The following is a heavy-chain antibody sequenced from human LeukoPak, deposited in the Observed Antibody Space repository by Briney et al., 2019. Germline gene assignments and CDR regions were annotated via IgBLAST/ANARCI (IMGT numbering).Heavy chain of an antibody. V-gene: IGHV3-21*01. D-gene: IGHD3-16*02. CDR2: ISSSSSYI. J-gene: IGHJ4*02. CDR1: GFTFSSYS. CDR3: ARDPASIMITFGGVIA. Sequence: GGSLRLSCAASGFTFSSYSMNWVRQAPGKGLEWVSPISSSSSYIYYADSVKGRFTISRDNAKNSLYLQMNSLRAEDTAVYYCARDPASIMITFGGVIAWGQGTLVTVSS.